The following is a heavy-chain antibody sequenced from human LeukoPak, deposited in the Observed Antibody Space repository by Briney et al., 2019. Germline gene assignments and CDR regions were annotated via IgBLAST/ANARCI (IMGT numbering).Heavy chain of an antibody. D-gene: IGHD3-10*01. CDR2: ISRSSSYI. J-gene: IGHJ5*02. V-gene: IGHV3-21*01. Sequence: PGGSLRLSCAASGFPFSSYSMNWVRQAPGKGLEWVSSISRSSSYIFYADSVKGRLTISRDNAKTSVYLQMNSLRAEDTAVYYCARGPEGDISYNWFDPWGQGTLVTVSS. CDR3: ARGPEGDISYNWFDP. CDR1: GFPFSSYS.